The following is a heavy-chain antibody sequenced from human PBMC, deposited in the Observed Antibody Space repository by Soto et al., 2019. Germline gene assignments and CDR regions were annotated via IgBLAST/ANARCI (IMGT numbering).Heavy chain of an antibody. Sequence: QVQLVESGGGVVQPGRSLRLSCAASGFTFSSYAMHWVRQAPGKGLEWVAVISYDGSNKYYADSVKGRFTISRDNSKNTLYLQMNSLRAEDTAVYYCARLHSGSAFDIWGQGTMVTVSS. D-gene: IGHD3-10*01. CDR2: ISYDGSNK. V-gene: IGHV3-30-3*01. J-gene: IGHJ3*02. CDR1: GFTFSSYA. CDR3: ARLHSGSAFDI.